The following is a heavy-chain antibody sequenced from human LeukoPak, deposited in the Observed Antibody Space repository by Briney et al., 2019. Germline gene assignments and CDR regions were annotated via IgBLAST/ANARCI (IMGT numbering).Heavy chain of an antibody. D-gene: IGHD3-10*01. V-gene: IGHV3-48*03. Sequence: QPGGALRLSCAASGFSFSSYEMYGGRQAPRGRVGWVSDISGSGSSIYYADSVKGRFTISRDKAKNSLYLQMNSLRAEDTAVYYCARDSSPGSGSLGIWGMDVWGQGTTVTVSS. CDR1: GFSFSSYE. CDR3: ARDSSPGSGSLGIWGMDV. CDR2: ISGSGSSI. J-gene: IGHJ6*02.